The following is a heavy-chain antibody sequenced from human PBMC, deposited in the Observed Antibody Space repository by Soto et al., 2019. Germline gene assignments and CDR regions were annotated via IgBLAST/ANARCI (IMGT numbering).Heavy chain of an antibody. J-gene: IGHJ5*02. CDR1: GGSISSYY. D-gene: IGHD6-13*01. CDR2: IYYSGST. CDR3: ARRESSSWYDWFDP. V-gene: IGHV4-59*08. Sequence: SETLSLTCTVSGGSISSYYWSWIRQPPGKGLEWIGYIYYSGSTNYNPSLKSRLTISVDTSKNQFSLRLSSVTAADTAVYYCARRESSSWYDWFDPWGQGTLVTVSS.